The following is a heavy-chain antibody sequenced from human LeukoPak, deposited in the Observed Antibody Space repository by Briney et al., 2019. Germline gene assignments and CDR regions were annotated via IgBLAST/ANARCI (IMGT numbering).Heavy chain of an antibody. D-gene: IGHD7-27*01. CDR3: ARDNNWGSTHY. CDR2: VSYDGSNK. CDR1: GFTFNTYA. V-gene: IGHV3-30*09. J-gene: IGHJ4*02. Sequence: GGSLRLSCAASGFTFNTYAMHWVRQAPGKGLEWVAVVSYDGSNKYYADSVQGRFAVSRDNSKNTLFPHMNTLTTDDTAVYYCARDNNWGSTHYWGQGTLVTVSS.